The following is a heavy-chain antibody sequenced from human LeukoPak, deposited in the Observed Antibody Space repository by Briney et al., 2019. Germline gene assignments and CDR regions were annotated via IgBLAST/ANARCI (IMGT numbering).Heavy chain of an antibody. Sequence: GGSLRLSCAASGFTFSSYAMSWVRQAPGKGLEWVSAISGSGGSTYYADSVKGRFTISRDNSKNTLYLQMNSLRAEDTAVYYCANEGGYGDYLGITMIVVVYFDCWGQGTLVTVSS. CDR3: ANEGGYGDYLGITMIVVVYFDC. D-gene: IGHD3-22*01. J-gene: IGHJ4*02. CDR2: ISGSGGST. V-gene: IGHV3-23*01. CDR1: GFTFSSYA.